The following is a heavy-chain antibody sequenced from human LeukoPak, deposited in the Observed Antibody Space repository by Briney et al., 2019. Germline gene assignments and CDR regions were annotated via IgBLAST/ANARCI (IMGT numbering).Heavy chain of an antibody. CDR3: ARGSGGRTIWVVVPAAQSSNYYYYGMDV. Sequence: GGSLRLSCAASGFTFSSYAMHWVRQAPGKGLEWVAVISYDGSNKYYADSVKGRFTISRDNSKNTLYLQMNSLRAECTAVYYCARGSGGRTIWVVVPAAQSSNYYYYGMDVWGQGTTVTVSS. CDR2: ISYDGSNK. V-gene: IGHV3-30-3*01. D-gene: IGHD2-2*01. CDR1: GFTFSSYA. J-gene: IGHJ6*02.